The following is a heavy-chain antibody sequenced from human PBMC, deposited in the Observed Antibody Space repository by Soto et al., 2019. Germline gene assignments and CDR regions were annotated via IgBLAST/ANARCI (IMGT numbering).Heavy chain of an antibody. CDR1: GFTFDDYT. CDR2: ISWDGGST. CDR3: AKDSSSSWSLASYYYYGMDV. Sequence: GGSLRLSCAASGFTFDDYTMHWVRQAPGKGLEWVSLISWDGGSTYYADSVKGRFTISRDNSKNSLYLQMNSLRTEDTALYYCAKDSSSSWSLASYYYYGMDVWGQGTTVTVSS. J-gene: IGHJ6*02. V-gene: IGHV3-43*01. D-gene: IGHD6-13*01.